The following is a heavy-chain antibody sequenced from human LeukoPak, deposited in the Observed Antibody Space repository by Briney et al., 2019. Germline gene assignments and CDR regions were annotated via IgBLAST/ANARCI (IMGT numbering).Heavy chain of an antibody. J-gene: IGHJ4*02. D-gene: IGHD6-13*01. CDR3: ARGRTQGIAAAGPFDY. CDR1: GGSISSSSYY. V-gene: IGHV4-61*05. Sequence: SETLSLTCTVSGGSISSSSYYWGWIRQPPGKGLEWIGYIYYSGSTNYNPSLKSRVTISVDTSKNQFSLKLSSVTAADTAVYYCARGRTQGIAAAGPFDYWGQGTLVTVSS. CDR2: IYYSGST.